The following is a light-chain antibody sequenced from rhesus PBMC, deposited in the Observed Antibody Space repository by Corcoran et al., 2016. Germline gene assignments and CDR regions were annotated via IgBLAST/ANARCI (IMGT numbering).Light chain of an antibody. CDR3: QHGYGTPYS. V-gene: IGKV1-38*01. Sequence: DIQLTQSPSSLSASVGDRVTITCRASQGISSYLAWYQQQSGKAPKLLIYDASNLQIGVPSRFIGRGSGTEFTLTITSLQPEDFATYYCQHGYGTPYSFGQGTKVEIK. J-gene: IGKJ2*01. CDR1: QGISSY. CDR2: DAS.